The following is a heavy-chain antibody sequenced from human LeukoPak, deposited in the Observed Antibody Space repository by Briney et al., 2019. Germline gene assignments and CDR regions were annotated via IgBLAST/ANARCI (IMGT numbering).Heavy chain of an antibody. V-gene: IGHV3-33*06. D-gene: IGHD6-19*01. J-gene: IGHJ4*02. CDR1: GFSFSNYG. CDR2: IYHDGSNK. Sequence: SGGSLRLSCAASGFSFSNYGMHWVRQAPGKGLEWVALIYHDGSNKYYADAVKGRFTISRDNSKNTLYVQMNSLRAEDTAVYYWAKGIGSGWSEFDNWGQGTLVIVSS. CDR3: AKGIGSGWSEFDN.